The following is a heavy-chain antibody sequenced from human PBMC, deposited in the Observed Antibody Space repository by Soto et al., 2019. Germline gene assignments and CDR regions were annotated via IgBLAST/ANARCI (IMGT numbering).Heavy chain of an antibody. V-gene: IGHV4-34*01. CDR1: GGSFSGYY. CDR2: INHSGST. CDR3: ARLFLGTDSSGSNDY. Sequence: SETLSLTCAVYGGSFSGYYWSWIRQPPGKGLEWIGEINHSGSTNYNPSLKSRVTISVDTSKNQFSLKLSSVTAADTAVYYCARLFLGTDSSGSNDYWGQGTLVTVSS. J-gene: IGHJ4*02. D-gene: IGHD6-19*01.